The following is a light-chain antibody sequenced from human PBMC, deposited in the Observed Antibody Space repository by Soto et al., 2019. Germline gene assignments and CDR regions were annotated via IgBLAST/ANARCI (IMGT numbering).Light chain of an antibody. CDR3: QQYNNWPPMYT. J-gene: IGKJ2*01. CDR1: QSVSSN. CDR2: GAS. Sequence: EIVMTQSPATLSVSPGERAALSCRASQSVSSNLAWYQQKPGQAPRPLIYGASTRATGIPARFSGSGSGTEFTLTISSLQSEDFAVYYCQQYNNWPPMYTFGQGTKVDIK. V-gene: IGKV3-15*01.